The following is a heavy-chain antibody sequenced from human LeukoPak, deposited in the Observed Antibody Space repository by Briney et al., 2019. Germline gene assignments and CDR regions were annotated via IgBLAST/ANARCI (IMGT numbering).Heavy chain of an antibody. CDR1: GGSISSSNW. D-gene: IGHD3-22*01. CDR3: ARKGYYDSKDFDY. Sequence: SETLSLTCAVSGGSISSSNWWSWVRPPPGKGLEWIGEIYHSGSTNYNPSLKSRVTISVDKSKNQFSLKLSSVTAAGTAVYYCARKGYYDSKDFDYWGQGTLVTVSS. CDR2: IYHSGST. J-gene: IGHJ4*02. V-gene: IGHV4-4*02.